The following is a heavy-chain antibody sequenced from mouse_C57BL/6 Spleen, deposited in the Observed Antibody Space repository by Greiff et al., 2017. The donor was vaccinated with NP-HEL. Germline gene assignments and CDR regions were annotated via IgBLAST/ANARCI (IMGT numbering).Heavy chain of an antibody. V-gene: IGHV1-52*01. CDR3: ARSLGYDGSSYAMDY. D-gene: IGHD1-1*01. CDR1: GYTFTSYW. J-gene: IGHJ4*01. CDR2: IDPSDSET. Sequence: VQLQQPGAELVRPGSSVKLSCKASGYTFTSYWMHWVKQRPIQGLEWIGNIDPSDSETHYNQKFKDKATLTVDKSSSTAYMQLSSLTSEDSAVYYCARSLGYDGSSYAMDYWGQGTSVTVSS.